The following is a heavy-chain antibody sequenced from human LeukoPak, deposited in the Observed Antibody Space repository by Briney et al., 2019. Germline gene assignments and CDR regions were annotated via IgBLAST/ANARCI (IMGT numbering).Heavy chain of an antibody. J-gene: IGHJ4*02. CDR3: AKDSYSKGDF. D-gene: IGHD6-13*01. V-gene: IGHV3-30*18. CDR1: GFTFSSYG. CDR2: ISYDGSNK. Sequence: GSLRLSCAAFGFTFSSYGMHWVRQAPGKGLEWVAVISYDGSNKYYADSVKGRFTISRDNSKNTLYLQMNSLRAEDTAVYYCAKDSYSKGDFWGQGVLVTVSS.